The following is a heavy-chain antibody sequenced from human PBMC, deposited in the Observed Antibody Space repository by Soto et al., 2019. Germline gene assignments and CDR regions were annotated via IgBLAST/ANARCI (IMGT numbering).Heavy chain of an antibody. D-gene: IGHD2-15*01. CDR1: GFTFSSYA. CDR3: AKGSAVEVSDIVVVIGMDV. J-gene: IGHJ6*02. V-gene: IGHV3-23*01. Sequence: GGSLRLSCAASGFTFSSYAMSWVRQAAGKGLEWVSAISGSGGSTYYADSVKGRFTISRDNSKNTLYLQMNSLRAEDTAVYYCAKGSAVEVSDIVVVIGMDVWGQGTTVTVSS. CDR2: ISGSGGST.